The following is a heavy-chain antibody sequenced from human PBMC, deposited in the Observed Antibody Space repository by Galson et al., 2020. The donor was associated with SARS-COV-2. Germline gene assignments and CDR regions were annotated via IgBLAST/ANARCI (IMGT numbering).Heavy chain of an antibody. CDR2: INPNSGGP. CDR1: GYTFTGYY. V-gene: IGHV1-2*02. J-gene: IGHJ6*02. D-gene: IGHD6-13*01. Sequence: ASVKVSCKASGYTFTGYYMHWVRQAPGQGLEWMGWINPNSGGPTYAQKFQGRVTMTRDTSISTAYMELSRLRSDDTAVYYCAREQQLVEDYYYYGMDVWGQGTTVTVSS. CDR3: AREQQLVEDYYYYGMDV.